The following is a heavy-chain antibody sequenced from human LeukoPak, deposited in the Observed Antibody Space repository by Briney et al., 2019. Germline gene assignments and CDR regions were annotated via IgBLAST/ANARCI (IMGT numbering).Heavy chain of an antibody. CDR2: IIQDGRER. J-gene: IGHJ4*02. D-gene: IGHD2-8*01. CDR1: GFTFSSHW. CDR3: ARVGLMVHASYYFDY. V-gene: IGHV3-7*01. Sequence: PGGSLRLSCAASGFTFSSHWMSWVRQAPGKGLEWVANIIQDGRERYYVDSVKGRFIISRDNSKNSLYLQMNSLRAEDTAVYYCARVGLMVHASYYFDYWGQGALVTVSS.